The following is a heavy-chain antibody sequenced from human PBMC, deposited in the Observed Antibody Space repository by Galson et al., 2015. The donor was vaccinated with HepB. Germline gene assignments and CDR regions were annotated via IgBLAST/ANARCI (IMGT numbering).Heavy chain of an antibody. Sequence: SLRLSCAASGFTFSHYGMNWVRQAPGKGLQWVSRITSRGTRKFYADFLKGRFPISRDNSKNTLYLQMSSLSAEDTAVYYCARENRTTGFDYWGKGTLVTV. CDR2: ITSRGTRK. V-gene: IGHV3-30*03. CDR1: GFTFSHYG. J-gene: IGHJ4*02. D-gene: IGHD1-14*01. CDR3: ARENRTTGFDY.